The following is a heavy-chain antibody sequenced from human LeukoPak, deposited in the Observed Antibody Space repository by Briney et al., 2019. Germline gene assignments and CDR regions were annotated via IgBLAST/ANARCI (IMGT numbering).Heavy chain of an antibody. Sequence: GGSLRLSCAASGFTFSSYSMNWVRQAPGKGLEWVSSISSSSSYIYYADSVKGRFTIPRDNAKNSLYLQMNSLRAEDTAVYYCARAATTWLWFGELLDYWGQGTLVTVSS. D-gene: IGHD3-10*01. CDR1: GFTFSSYS. J-gene: IGHJ4*02. CDR3: ARAATTWLWFGELLDY. V-gene: IGHV3-21*01. CDR2: ISSSSSYI.